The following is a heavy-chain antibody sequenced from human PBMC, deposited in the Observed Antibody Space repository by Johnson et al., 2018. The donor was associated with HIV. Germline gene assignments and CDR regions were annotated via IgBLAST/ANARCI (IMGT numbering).Heavy chain of an antibody. Sequence: QVQLVESGGGLIQPGGSLRLSCAASGFTFSSYAMHWVRQAPGKGLEWVAVISYDGSNKYYADSVKGRFPISKDNSKNTLYLPMNSLRAEDTAVYYCARDRIVLKRSGDAFDIWGQGTMVTVSS. D-gene: IGHD2-15*01. CDR2: ISYDGSNK. CDR3: ARDRIVLKRSGDAFDI. CDR1: GFTFSSYA. J-gene: IGHJ3*02. V-gene: IGHV3-30-3*01.